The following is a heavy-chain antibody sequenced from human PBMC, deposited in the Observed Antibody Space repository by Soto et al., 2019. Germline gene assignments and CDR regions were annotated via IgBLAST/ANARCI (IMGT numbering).Heavy chain of an antibody. D-gene: IGHD3-3*01. CDR1: GGSVSSGSYY. Sequence: PWETLSLTCTVSGGSVSSGSYYWSWIRQPPGKGLEWIGYIYYSGSTNYNPSLKSRVTISVDTSKNQFSLKLSSVTAADTAVYYCAREGYDFWSGYYFDYWGQGTLVTVSS. CDR3: AREGYDFWSGYYFDY. CDR2: IYYSGST. J-gene: IGHJ4*02. V-gene: IGHV4-61*01.